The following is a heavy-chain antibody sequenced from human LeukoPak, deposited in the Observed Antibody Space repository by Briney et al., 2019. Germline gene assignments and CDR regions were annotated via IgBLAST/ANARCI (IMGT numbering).Heavy chain of an antibody. D-gene: IGHD6-6*01. Sequence: GGSLRLSCVASGFNFGDYYMNWIRQSPGKGLEWISYMSSRSGIIYYGGSVKGRFTISRDNSKNTLYLQMNSLRAEDTAVYYCDSYSSSSDYWGQGTTVTVSS. CDR3: DSYSSSSDY. V-gene: IGHV3-48*01. J-gene: IGHJ4*02. CDR2: MSSRSGII. CDR1: GFNFGDYY.